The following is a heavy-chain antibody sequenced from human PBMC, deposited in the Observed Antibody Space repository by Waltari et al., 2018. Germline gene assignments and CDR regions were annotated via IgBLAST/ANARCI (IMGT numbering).Heavy chain of an antibody. J-gene: IGHJ4*02. CDR3: ARGRGDY. CDR1: GGSISSYY. CDR2: IYYSGST. Sequence: QVQLQESGPGLVKPSETLSLTCTVPGGSISSYYWSWIRQPPGKGLEWIGYIYYSGSTNYNPSLKSRVTISVDTSKNQFSLKLSSVTAADTAVYYCARGRGDYWGQGTLVTVSS. D-gene: IGHD3-10*01. V-gene: IGHV4-59*01.